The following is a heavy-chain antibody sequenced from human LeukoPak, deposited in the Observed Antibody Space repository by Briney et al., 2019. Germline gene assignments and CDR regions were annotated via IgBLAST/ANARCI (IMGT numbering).Heavy chain of an antibody. CDR1: GFTFSSSW. CDR3: ARESYWGSSAKGFDY. J-gene: IGHJ4*02. Sequence: GGSLRLSCAASGFTFSSSWMHWVRQAPGKGLVWVSRINSDGSNTNYADSVKGRFTISRDNAKNSLYLQMNSLRDEDTAVYYCARESYWGSSAKGFDYWGQGTLVTVSS. CDR2: INSDGSNT. D-gene: IGHD7-27*01. V-gene: IGHV3-74*01.